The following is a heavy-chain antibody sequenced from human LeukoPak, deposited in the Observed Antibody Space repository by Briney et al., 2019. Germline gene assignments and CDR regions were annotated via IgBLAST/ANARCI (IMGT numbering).Heavy chain of an antibody. CDR3: ARAWDCSSTSCSFDY. CDR1: GGSISSYY. J-gene: IGHJ4*02. CDR2: IYYSGST. V-gene: IGHV4-59*01. D-gene: IGHD2-2*01. Sequence: SETLSLTCTVSGGSISSYYWSWIRQPPGKGLEWIGYIYYSGSTNYNPSLKSRVTISVDTSKNQFSLKLSSVTAADTAVYYCARAWDCSSTSCSFDYWGQGTLVTVSS.